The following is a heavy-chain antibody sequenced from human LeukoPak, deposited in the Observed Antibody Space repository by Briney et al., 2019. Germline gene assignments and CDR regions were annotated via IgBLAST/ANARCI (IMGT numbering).Heavy chain of an antibody. CDR1: GGSISSSHYY. CDR2: IYYSGNT. CDR3: ARPKSAAGTVHDLDAFDV. Sequence: PSETLSLTCTVSGGSISSSHYYWGCVRQPPGKGLEWIGSIYYSGNTYYNPSLKSRVTMSVDTSMNQFSLKLNSVTAADTAVYYCARPKSAAGTVHDLDAFDVWGQGTMVTVSS. D-gene: IGHD6-13*01. J-gene: IGHJ3*01. V-gene: IGHV4-39*01.